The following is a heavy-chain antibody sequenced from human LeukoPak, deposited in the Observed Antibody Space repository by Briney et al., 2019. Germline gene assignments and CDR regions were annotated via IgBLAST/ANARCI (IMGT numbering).Heavy chain of an antibody. J-gene: IGHJ4*02. Sequence: EASVKVSCKASGGTFSSYAISWVRQAPGQGLEWMGRIIPILGIANYAQKFQGRVTITADKSTSTAYMELSSLRSEDTAVYYCASYYDSSGYYDYWGQGTLSPSPQ. CDR3: ASYYDSSGYYDY. CDR1: GGTFSSYA. V-gene: IGHV1-69*04. D-gene: IGHD3-22*01. CDR2: IIPILGIA.